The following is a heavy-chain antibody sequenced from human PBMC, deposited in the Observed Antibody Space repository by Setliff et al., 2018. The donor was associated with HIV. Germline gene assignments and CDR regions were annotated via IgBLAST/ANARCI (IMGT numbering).Heavy chain of an antibody. CDR1: GYSISSGYY. CDR3: ARLGYSGSLVGAFDI. D-gene: IGHD1-26*01. J-gene: IGHJ3*02. Sequence: KPSETLSLTCAVSGYSISSGYYWDWIRQPPGKGLEWIGSIYHSGITYYNSSLKSRVTISVDTSKNQFSLNLTSVTAADTAVYYCARLGYSGSLVGAFDIWGQGTMVTVSS. V-gene: IGHV4-38-2*01. CDR2: IYHSGIT.